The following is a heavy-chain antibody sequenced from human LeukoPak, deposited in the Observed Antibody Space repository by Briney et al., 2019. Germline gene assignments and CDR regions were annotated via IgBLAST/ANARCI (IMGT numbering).Heavy chain of an antibody. CDR2: ITTSSSYI. CDR1: GFTFSSYS. CDR3: ARMIQLHYYMDV. V-gene: IGHV3-21*04. D-gene: IGHD5-18*01. J-gene: IGHJ6*03. Sequence: GGSLRLSCAASGFTFSSYSMNWVRQAPGKGLEWVSSITTSSSYIYYADSVKGRFTISRDNSKNTLYLQMNSLRAEDTAVYYCARMIQLHYYMDVWGKGTTVTISS.